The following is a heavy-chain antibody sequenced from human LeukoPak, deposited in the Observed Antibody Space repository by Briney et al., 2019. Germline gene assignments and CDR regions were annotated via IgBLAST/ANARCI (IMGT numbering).Heavy chain of an antibody. CDR2: INPNTGGT. Sequence: GASVKVSCKASGYTFIGYYMHWVRQAPGQGLEWMGWINPNTGGTNYAQKFQGWVTMTRDTSISTAYMELSGLRSDGTAVYYCARGRATVTTLSGMDVWGQGTTVTVSS. V-gene: IGHV1-2*04. CDR1: GYTFIGYY. CDR3: ARGRATVTTLSGMDV. D-gene: IGHD4-17*01. J-gene: IGHJ6*02.